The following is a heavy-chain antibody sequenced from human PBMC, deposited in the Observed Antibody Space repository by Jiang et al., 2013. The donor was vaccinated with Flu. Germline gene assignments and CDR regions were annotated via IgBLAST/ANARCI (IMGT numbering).Heavy chain of an antibody. J-gene: IGHJ4*02. Sequence: ALLKPSETLSLTCTVSGGSITSYYWNWIRQTPGKGLEWIADIHHSGRTNYNPSLKSRVTISVDTSKSQFSLRLRSVTAADTAVYYCAAAGSVWFRTFDYWGQGTWSPSPQ. D-gene: IGHD6-19*01. V-gene: IGHV4-59*08. CDR1: GGSITSYY. CDR3: AAAGSVWFRTFDY. CDR2: IHHSGRT.